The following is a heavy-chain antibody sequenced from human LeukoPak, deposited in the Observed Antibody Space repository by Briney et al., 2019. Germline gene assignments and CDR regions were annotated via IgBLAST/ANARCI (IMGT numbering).Heavy chain of an antibody. J-gene: IGHJ4*02. V-gene: IGHV3-43*02. CDR3: AKGGYSSSWYNY. CDR1: GFTFDDYA. CDR2: ISGDGGST. Sequence: GGSLRLSCAASGFTFDDYAMHWVRQAPGKGLEWVSLISGDGGSTYYADSVKGRLTISRDNSKNSLYLQMNSLRTEDTALYYYAKGGYSSSWYNYWGQGTLVTVSS. D-gene: IGHD6-13*01.